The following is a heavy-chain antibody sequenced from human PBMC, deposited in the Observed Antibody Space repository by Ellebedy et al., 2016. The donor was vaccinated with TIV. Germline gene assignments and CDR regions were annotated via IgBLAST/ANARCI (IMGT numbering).Heavy chain of an antibody. V-gene: IGHV1-18*01. D-gene: IGHD2-15*01. J-gene: IGHJ5*02. Sequence: AASVKVSCKASGYTFTDYGISWVRQAPGQGLEWMGWISTYNGHTNYAQKVQGRITMTTDTSTSTAYMELRSLRSDDTAVYYCAKVGAAESVVVVAARDAWFDPWGQGTLVTVSS. CDR1: GYTFTDYG. CDR2: ISTYNGHT. CDR3: AKVGAAESVVVVAARDAWFDP.